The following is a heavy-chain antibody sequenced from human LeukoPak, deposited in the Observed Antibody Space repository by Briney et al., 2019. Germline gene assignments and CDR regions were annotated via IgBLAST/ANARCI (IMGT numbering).Heavy chain of an antibody. V-gene: IGHV3-48*03. D-gene: IGHD6-19*01. CDR3: ARPSFSSGSYFDH. CDR1: GFIFSIYE. CDR2: ISSSGASI. J-gene: IGHJ4*02. Sequence: GGSLRLSCAASGFIFSIYEMNWVRQAPGKGLEWVSHISSSGASIYYADSVKGRFTISRDNAKNSLYLQMNSLSGEDTAVYLCARPSFSSGSYFDHWGQGTLVTVSS.